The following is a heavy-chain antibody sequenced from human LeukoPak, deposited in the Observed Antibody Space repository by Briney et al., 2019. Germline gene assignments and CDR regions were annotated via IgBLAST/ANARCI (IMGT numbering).Heavy chain of an antibody. V-gene: IGHV4-59*01. CDR1: GGSISSYY. J-gene: IGHJ4*02. CDR2: IYYSGST. CDR3: ARGDIVVVNPYFDV. D-gene: IGHD2-15*01. Sequence: SETLSLTCTISGGSISSYYWSWIRQPPGKGLEWIGNIYYSGSTNYNPSLKSRVTISVDKSKNQFSLKLSSVTAADTAVYYCARGDIVVVNPYFDVWGQGTLVTLSS.